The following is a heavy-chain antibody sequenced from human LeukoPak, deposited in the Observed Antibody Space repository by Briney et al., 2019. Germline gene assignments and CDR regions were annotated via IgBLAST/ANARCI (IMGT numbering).Heavy chain of an antibody. D-gene: IGHD3-22*01. CDR3: ARVSYYDSSGYYPAYYYYYYMDV. CDR2: IKQDGSEK. CDR1: GFTFSSYW. V-gene: IGHV3-7*01. J-gene: IGHJ6*03. Sequence: GGSLRLSCAASGFTFSSYWMTWVRQAPGKGLEWVANIKQDGSEKYYVDSVKGRFTISRDNAKNSLYLQMNSLRAEDTAVYYCARVSYYDSSGYYPAYYYYYYMDVWGKGTTVTVSS.